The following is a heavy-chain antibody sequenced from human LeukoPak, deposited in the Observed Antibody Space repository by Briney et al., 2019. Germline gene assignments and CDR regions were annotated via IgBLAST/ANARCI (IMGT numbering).Heavy chain of an antibody. J-gene: IGHJ4*02. CDR2: IYSTGST. Sequence: PSETLSLTCTVSGGSISSYYWSWIRQPAGKGMEWIVFIYSTGSTNYTPSLKRRVTMSVDTSKNQFSLRLRSVTAADTAVYYCARQIASAGTAGFDFWGQGALVTVSS. CDR1: GGSISSYY. D-gene: IGHD6-13*01. V-gene: IGHV4-4*07. CDR3: ARQIASAGTAGFDF.